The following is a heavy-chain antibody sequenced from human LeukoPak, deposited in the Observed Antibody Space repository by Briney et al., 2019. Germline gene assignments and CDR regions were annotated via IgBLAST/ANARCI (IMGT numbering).Heavy chain of an antibody. CDR3: AKDIRVWGSYRYPCLDY. CDR1: GFSFSSYG. J-gene: IGHJ4*02. Sequence: GESLRLSCAASGFSFSSYGMHWVRQAPGKGLEWVAVISYDGDNKYYADSVNGRFTIYRDNSKNTLSLQMHSLRAEDTAVYYCAKDIRVWGSYRYPCLDYWGQGTLVTVS. V-gene: IGHV3-30*18. D-gene: IGHD3-16*02. CDR2: ISYDGDNK.